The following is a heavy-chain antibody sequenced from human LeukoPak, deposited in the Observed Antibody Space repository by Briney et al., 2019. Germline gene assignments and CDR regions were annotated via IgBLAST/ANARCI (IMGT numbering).Heavy chain of an antibody. Sequence: GGSLRLXCAASGFTFSSYAMSWVRQAPGRGLEWVSAISGSGGSTYYAHSVKGRFTISRDNSKNTLYLQMNSLRAEDTAVYYCAKDVAMVTDYDYWGQGTLVTVSS. CDR3: AKDVAMVTDYDY. CDR2: ISGSGGST. D-gene: IGHD5-18*01. V-gene: IGHV3-23*01. J-gene: IGHJ4*02. CDR1: GFTFSSYA.